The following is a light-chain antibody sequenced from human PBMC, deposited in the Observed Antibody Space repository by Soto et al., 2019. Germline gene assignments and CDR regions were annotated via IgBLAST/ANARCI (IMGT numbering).Light chain of an antibody. Sequence: ILMTQSPSSLSAFVGYRVTITCRASQDIGNFLAWYQQKPGKVPKLLIYAASTLQSGVPSRFIGSGSGTDFTLTISSLQPEDVATYYCQKCKVAPFTFGGGTKGDIK. CDR1: QDIGNF. J-gene: IGKJ4*01. CDR2: AAS. V-gene: IGKV1-27*01. CDR3: QKCKVAPFT.